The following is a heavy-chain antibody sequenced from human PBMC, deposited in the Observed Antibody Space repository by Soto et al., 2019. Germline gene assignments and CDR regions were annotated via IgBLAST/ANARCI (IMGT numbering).Heavy chain of an antibody. CDR3: ARHADISSGWWSYYMDV. J-gene: IGHJ6*03. V-gene: IGHV4-39*01. D-gene: IGHD6-19*01. Sequence: QLQLQESGPGLVKPSETLSLTCTVSGGSISSSSYYWGWIRQPPGKGLEWIGSIYYSGSTYYNPSLKSRVTISVDTSKNQFSLKLSSVTAADTAVYYCARHADISSGWWSYYMDVWGKGTTVTVSS. CDR2: IYYSGST. CDR1: GGSISSSSYY.